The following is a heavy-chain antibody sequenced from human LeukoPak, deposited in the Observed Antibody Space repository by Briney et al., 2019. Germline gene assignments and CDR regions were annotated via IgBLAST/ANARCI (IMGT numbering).Heavy chain of an antibody. D-gene: IGHD5-18*01. J-gene: IGHJ5*02. Sequence: ASVKVSCKASGYTFTGHYIHWVRQAPGQGLEWMGWINPNSGGTNYAQRFQGRVTMTRDTSISTAYIELSRLTSDDTAVYYCARDFPIQIWTRTPWFDPWGQGTLVTVSS. CDR1: GYTFTGHY. CDR2: INPNSGGT. CDR3: ARDFPIQIWTRTPWFDP. V-gene: IGHV1-2*02.